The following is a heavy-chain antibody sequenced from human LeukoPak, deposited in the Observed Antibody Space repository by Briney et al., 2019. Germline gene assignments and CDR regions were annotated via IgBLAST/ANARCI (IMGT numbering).Heavy chain of an antibody. J-gene: IGHJ4*02. D-gene: IGHD1-26*01. Sequence: GGSLRLSCVGSGFTFSSYSMNWVRQAPGKGLEWVSYVSGSSNTIYYADSVKGRFTISRDNANNSLSLQMSSLRDEDTAVYFGARGWDHFDFWGQGTLVTVSS. V-gene: IGHV3-48*02. CDR2: VSGSSNTI. CDR1: GFTFSSYS. CDR3: ARGWDHFDF.